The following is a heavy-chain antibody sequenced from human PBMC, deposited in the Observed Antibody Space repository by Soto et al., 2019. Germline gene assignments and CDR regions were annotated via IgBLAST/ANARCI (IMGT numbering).Heavy chain of an antibody. Sequence: PSETLSLTCSVSGGSISSYYWNWIRQPPGKGLEWIGYIYYSGTTNYNPSLKSRVTISVDASKNQFSLILSSVTAADTAVYYCARTRLNHDFWSGYQYWGQGALVTVSS. V-gene: IGHV4-59*01. CDR1: GGSISSYY. CDR2: IYYSGTT. D-gene: IGHD3-3*01. J-gene: IGHJ4*02. CDR3: ARTRLNHDFWSGYQY.